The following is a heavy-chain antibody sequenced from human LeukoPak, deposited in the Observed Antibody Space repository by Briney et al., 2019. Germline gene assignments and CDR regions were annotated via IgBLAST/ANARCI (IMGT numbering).Heavy chain of an antibody. CDR2: IYSGGST. CDR3: ARLTYAFPLDP. Sequence: PGGSLRLSCAASGFTVSSNYMSWVRQAPGKGLEWVSVIYSGGSTYYADSVKGRFTISRDNSKNTLYLQMNSLRAEDTAVYYCARLTYAFPLDPWGQGTLVTVSS. J-gene: IGHJ5*02. CDR1: GFTVSSNY. D-gene: IGHD3-3*01. V-gene: IGHV3-53*01.